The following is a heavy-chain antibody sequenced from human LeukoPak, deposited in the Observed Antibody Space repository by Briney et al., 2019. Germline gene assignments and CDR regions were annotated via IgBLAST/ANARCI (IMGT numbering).Heavy chain of an antibody. CDR1: GYTFTSYG. D-gene: IGHD3-10*01. J-gene: IGHJ6*03. Sequence: ASVKVSCKASGYTFTSYGISWVRQAPGQGLEWMGWISAYNGNTNYAQKLQGRVTMTTDTSTSTAYMELRSLRSDDTAVYYCAREANGDKYYYYYMDVWGKGTTATVSS. CDR2: ISAYNGNT. V-gene: IGHV1-18*01. CDR3: AREANGDKYYYYYMDV.